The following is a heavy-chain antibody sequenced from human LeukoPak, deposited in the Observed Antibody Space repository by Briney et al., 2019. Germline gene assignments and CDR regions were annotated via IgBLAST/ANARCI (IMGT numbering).Heavy chain of an antibody. CDR2: IYHSGST. D-gene: IGHD3-10*01. Sequence: PSETLSLTCTVSGGSISSYYWSWIRQPPGKGLEWIGEIYHSGSTNYNPSLKSRVTIPVDKSKNQFSLKLSSVTAADTAVYYCARVFSRLYLVRGVKYYFDYWGQGTLVTVSS. CDR1: GGSISSYY. J-gene: IGHJ4*02. CDR3: ARVFSRLYLVRGVKYYFDY. V-gene: IGHV4-59*12.